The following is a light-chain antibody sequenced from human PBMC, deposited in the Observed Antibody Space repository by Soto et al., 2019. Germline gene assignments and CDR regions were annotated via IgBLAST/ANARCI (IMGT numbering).Light chain of an antibody. V-gene: IGKV2-28*01. Sequence: IVMDQSLLSLPVTPGEPASIACRSSQSVLYINGYSYLDWYLQKPGRSPQLLIYLASDWAPGVPDRFSGSGSGTDFTLRISRVEAEDVGVYYCMQALQTPWTFGQGTKVDIK. CDR1: QSVLYINGYSY. J-gene: IGKJ1*01. CDR2: LAS. CDR3: MQALQTPWT.